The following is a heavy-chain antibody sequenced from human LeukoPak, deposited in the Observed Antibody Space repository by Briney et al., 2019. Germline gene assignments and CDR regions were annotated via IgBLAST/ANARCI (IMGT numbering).Heavy chain of an antibody. J-gene: IGHJ4*02. CDR1: GGSISSGGYY. Sequence: PSQTLSLTCTVSGGSISSGGYYWSWIRQHPGKGLEWIGYIYHRGSSYYNPSLKSRVSISEDTSKNQFSLKLSSVTAADTAVYYCARHREACFDYWGQGTLVTVSS. V-gene: IGHV4-31*03. CDR2: IYHRGSS. CDR3: ARHREACFDY. D-gene: IGHD5-24*01.